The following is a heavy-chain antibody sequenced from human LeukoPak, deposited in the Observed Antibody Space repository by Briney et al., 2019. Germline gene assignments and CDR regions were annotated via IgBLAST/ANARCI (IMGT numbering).Heavy chain of an antibody. CDR2: INPNSGGT. D-gene: IGHD3-22*01. Sequence: ASVKVSCKASGYTFTGYYMHWVRQAPGQGLEWMGWINPNSGGTNYAQKFQGRVTMTRDTSISTAYMELSRLRSDDTAVYYCARVSYYYDSSGYFDYRGQGTLVTVSS. J-gene: IGHJ4*02. CDR3: ARVSYYYDSSGYFDY. V-gene: IGHV1-2*02. CDR1: GYTFTGYY.